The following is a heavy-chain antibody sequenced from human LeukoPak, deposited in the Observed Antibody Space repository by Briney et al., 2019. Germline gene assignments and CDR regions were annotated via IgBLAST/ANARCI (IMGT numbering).Heavy chain of an antibody. CDR2: IYYSGST. CDR1: GGSISSYY. D-gene: IGHD2-21*02. J-gene: IGHJ4*02. Sequence: PSETLSLTCTVSGGSISSYYWGWIRQPPGKGLEWIGSIYYSGSTYYNPSLKSRVTISVDTSKNQFSLKLSSVTAADTAVYYCARADLAYCGGDCYSLDYWGQGTLVTVSS. V-gene: IGHV4-39*07. CDR3: ARADLAYCGGDCYSLDY.